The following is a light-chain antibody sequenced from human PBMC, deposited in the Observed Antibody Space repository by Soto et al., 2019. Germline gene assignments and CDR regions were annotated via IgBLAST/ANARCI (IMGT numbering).Light chain of an antibody. V-gene: IGKV1-9*01. J-gene: IGKJ5*01. CDR2: AAS. Sequence: DIQLTQSPSFLSVSVGDRVTITCRASQGISSYLAWYQQKAGKAPQLLIYAASTLQSGVPSRFSGSGSGTQFTLTISSLQPEDFATYYCQHLNSDAITFGQGTRLEIK. CDR3: QHLNSDAIT. CDR1: QGISSY.